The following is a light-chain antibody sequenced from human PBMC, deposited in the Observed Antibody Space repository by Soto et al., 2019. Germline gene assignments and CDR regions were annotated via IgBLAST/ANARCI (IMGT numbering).Light chain of an antibody. J-gene: IGKJ1*01. Sequence: ESVLAQSPDTLSLSPGEGATLSCRSSQTVISNYLAWYQQKPGQAPTLLIYDASSRASGLPDRFSGSGSETDFTLTVSRLELEDFAVYFCHQYGTSPQTFGQGTKVDNK. CDR3: HQYGTSPQT. CDR1: QTVISNY. V-gene: IGKV3-20*01. CDR2: DAS.